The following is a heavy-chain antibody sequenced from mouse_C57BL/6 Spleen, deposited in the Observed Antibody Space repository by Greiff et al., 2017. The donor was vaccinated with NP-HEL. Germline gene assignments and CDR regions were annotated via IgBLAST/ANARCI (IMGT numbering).Heavy chain of an antibody. D-gene: IGHD2-1*01. CDR2: IYPGDGDT. J-gene: IGHJ3*01. CDR3: ARNGNYEGAWFAY. Sequence: VQLQQSGAELVKPGASVKISCKASGYAFSSYWMNWVKQRPGKGLEWIGQIYPGDGDTNYNGKFKGKATLTADKSSSTAYMQLSSLTSEDSVVYFCARNGNYEGAWFAYWGQGTLVTVSA. CDR1: GYAFSSYW. V-gene: IGHV1-80*01.